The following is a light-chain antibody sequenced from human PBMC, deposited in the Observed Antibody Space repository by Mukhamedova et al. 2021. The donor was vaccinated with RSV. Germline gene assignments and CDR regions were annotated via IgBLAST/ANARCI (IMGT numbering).Light chain of an antibody. J-gene: IGKJ1*01. Sequence: WYQRRVHGEAPKVLIYQASRLESGVPSRFSGRESGTEFTLTISSLQPDDFATYYCQQYNSYPWTFGQGTKVDIK. CDR2: QAS. CDR3: QQYNSYPWT. V-gene: IGKV1-5*03.